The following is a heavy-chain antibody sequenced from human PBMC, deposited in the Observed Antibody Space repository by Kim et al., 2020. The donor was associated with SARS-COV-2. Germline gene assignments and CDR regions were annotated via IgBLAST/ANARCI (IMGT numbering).Heavy chain of an antibody. Sequence: SYTNYAASVKGRFTITRDNAKNSLYLQMNSLRAEDTAVYYCARGRSSADYWGQGTLVTVSS. CDR2: SYT. D-gene: IGHD6-25*01. CDR3: ARGRSSADY. J-gene: IGHJ4*02. V-gene: IGHV3-11*05.